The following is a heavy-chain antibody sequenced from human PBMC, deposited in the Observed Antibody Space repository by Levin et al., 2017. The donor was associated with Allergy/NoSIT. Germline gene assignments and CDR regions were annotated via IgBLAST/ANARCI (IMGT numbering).Heavy chain of an antibody. J-gene: IGHJ4*02. CDR3: ARGPPNWGYDY. CDR1: GYTFTSYD. V-gene: IGHV1-8*01. Sequence: GESLKVSCQASGYTFTSYDINWVRQAAGQGPEWMGWMSPYSGNTGYAQKFQGRVTMTRDASISTAYMELSSLRSDDTAVYYCARGPPNWGYDYWGQGTLVTVSS. CDR2: MSPYSGNT. D-gene: IGHD7-27*01.